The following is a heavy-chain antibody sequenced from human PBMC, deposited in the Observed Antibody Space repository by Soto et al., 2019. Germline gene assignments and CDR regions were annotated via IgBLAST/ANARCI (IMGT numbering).Heavy chain of an antibody. Sequence: ETLSLTCAVHGWAFTGYYWTWVRQTPGKGLEWVSAISGSGGSTYYADSVKGRFTISRDNSKNTLYLQMNSLRAEDTAVYYCARDQDIAVAGTNYDVFDIWGQGTLVT. V-gene: IGHV3-23*01. CDR2: ISGSGGST. CDR3: ARDQDIAVAGTNYDVFDI. J-gene: IGHJ3*02. D-gene: IGHD2-15*01. CDR1: GWAFTGYY.